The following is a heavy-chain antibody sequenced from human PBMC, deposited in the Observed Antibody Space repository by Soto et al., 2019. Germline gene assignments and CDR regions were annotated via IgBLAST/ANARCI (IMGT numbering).Heavy chain of an antibody. D-gene: IGHD5-12*01. V-gene: IGHV3-7*01. Sequence: GSLRLSCAASGFTFSSYWMSWVRQAPGKGLEWVANIKQDGSEKYYVDSVKGRFTISRDNAKNSLYLQMNSLRAEDTAVYYCAREGRGYSGYGVYYYYMDVGGKGTTVT. CDR3: AREGRGYSGYGVYYYYMDV. J-gene: IGHJ6*03. CDR1: GFTFSSYW. CDR2: IKQDGSEK.